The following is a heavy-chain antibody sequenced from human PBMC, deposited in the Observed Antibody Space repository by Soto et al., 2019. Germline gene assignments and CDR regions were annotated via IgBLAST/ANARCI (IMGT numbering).Heavy chain of an antibody. D-gene: IGHD3-16*01. V-gene: IGHV4-39*07. CDR3: ARAWGGVPDY. Sequence: PSETLSLTCTVSGGSISSGGYYWSWIRQPPGKGLEWIGEINHSGSTNYNPSLKSRVTISVDTSKNQFSLKLSSVTAADTAVYYCARAWGGVPDYWGQGTLVTVSS. J-gene: IGHJ4*02. CDR1: GGSISSGGYY. CDR2: INHSGST.